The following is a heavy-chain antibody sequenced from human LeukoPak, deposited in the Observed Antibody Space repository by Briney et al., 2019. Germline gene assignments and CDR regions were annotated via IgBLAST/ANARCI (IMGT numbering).Heavy chain of an antibody. CDR1: GISFSGYP. D-gene: IGHD1-26*01. CDR2: ITTSGSYI. Sequence: GGSLRLSCTASGISFSGYPMNRVRQAPGKGLEWVSSITTSGSYIYYGDSVKGRFTISRDNAKNSLYLQMNSLRVEDAALYFCASAQHSGRHLDSWGQGTLVTVSS. J-gene: IGHJ5*01. CDR3: ASAQHSGRHLDS. V-gene: IGHV3-21*01.